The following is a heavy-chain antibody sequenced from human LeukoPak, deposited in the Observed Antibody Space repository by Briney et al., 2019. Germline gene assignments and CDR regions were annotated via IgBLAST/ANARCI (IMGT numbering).Heavy chain of an antibody. CDR1: GGSISSGGYY. D-gene: IGHD3-3*01. V-gene: IGHV4-31*03. Sequence: SETLSLTCTVSGGSISSGGYYWSWIRQHPGKGLEWIGYIYYSGSTYYNPSLKSRVTISVDTSKNQFSLKLSSVTAADTAVYYCARAAYYDFRSGYYTREHFDYWGQGTLVTVSS. CDR3: ARAAYYDFRSGYYTREHFDY. CDR2: IYYSGST. J-gene: IGHJ4*01.